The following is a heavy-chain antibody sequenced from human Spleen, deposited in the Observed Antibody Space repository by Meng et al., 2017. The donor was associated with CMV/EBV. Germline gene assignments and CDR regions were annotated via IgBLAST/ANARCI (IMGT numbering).Heavy chain of an antibody. J-gene: IGHJ4*02. CDR3: ARAAFRAYDY. D-gene: IGHD3-3*02. V-gene: IGHV1-2*02. CDR1: GYSFSDYY. Sequence: KVSCKASGYSFSDYYIHWVRLAPGQGLEWMGWINPSSGGTTYAQKFQGTVTMTRDTSISTAYMELSGLTSDDTAVNYCARAAFRAYDYWGQGSLVTVSS. CDR2: INPSSGGT.